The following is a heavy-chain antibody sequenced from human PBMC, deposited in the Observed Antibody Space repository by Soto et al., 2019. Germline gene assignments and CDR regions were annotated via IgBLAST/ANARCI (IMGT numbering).Heavy chain of an antibody. Sequence: EVQLVESGGGLVQPGGSLRLSCAASGFTFSSYWMSWVRQAPGKGLEWVANIKQDGSEKYYVDSVKGRFTISRDNAKNSLYLQMNRLRAEDTAVYYCARAPIRSTIFGVVITRPFDYWGQGTLVTVSS. J-gene: IGHJ4*02. V-gene: IGHV3-7*03. D-gene: IGHD3-3*01. CDR1: GFTFSSYW. CDR3: ARAPIRSTIFGVVITRPFDY. CDR2: IKQDGSEK.